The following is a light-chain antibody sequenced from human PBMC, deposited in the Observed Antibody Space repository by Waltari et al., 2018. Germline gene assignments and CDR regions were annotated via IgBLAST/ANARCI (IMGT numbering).Light chain of an antibody. CDR2: EVS. Sequence: QAAPTQPPSVSGSPGKSVTISCTGTSSDIGYYNAVSWYQQHPGKAPKLMCYEVSKRPSGVSDRFSGSKSSNTASLTISGLQAEDEADYYCSSYAGSNTYIFGAGTRLTVL. J-gene: IGLJ1*01. V-gene: IGLV2-11*01. CDR3: SSYAGSNTYI. CDR1: SSDIGYYNA.